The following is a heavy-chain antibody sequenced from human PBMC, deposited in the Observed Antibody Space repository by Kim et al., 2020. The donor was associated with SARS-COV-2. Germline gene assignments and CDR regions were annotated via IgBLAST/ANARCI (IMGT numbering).Heavy chain of an antibody. J-gene: IGHJ5*02. D-gene: IGHD6-13*01. V-gene: IGHV4-59*08. Sequence: SETLSLTCTVSGGSISSYYWSWIRQPPGKGLEWIGYIYYSGSTNYNPSLKSRVTISVDTSKNQFSLKLSSVTAADTAVYYCARRGAEWGGSWYSASWFDPWGQGTLVTVSS. CDR3: ARRGAEWGGSWYSASWFDP. CDR2: IYYSGST. CDR1: GGSISSYY.